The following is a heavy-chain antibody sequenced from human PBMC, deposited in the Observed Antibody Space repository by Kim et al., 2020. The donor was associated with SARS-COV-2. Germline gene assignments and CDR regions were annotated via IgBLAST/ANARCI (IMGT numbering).Heavy chain of an antibody. CDR3: VKDGKGHGDFHWFDS. V-gene: IGHV3-23*01. D-gene: IGHD4-17*01. CDR2: LSDSGAST. CDR1: GFTFSTYA. J-gene: IGHJ5*01. Sequence: GGSLRLSCAASGFTFSTYAMNWVRQAPGKGLEWVSSLSDSGASTYYADSVKGRFTISRDNSKNTLFLQMNSLRGDDTAVYYCVKDGKGHGDFHWFDSWGQGTLVTVSS.